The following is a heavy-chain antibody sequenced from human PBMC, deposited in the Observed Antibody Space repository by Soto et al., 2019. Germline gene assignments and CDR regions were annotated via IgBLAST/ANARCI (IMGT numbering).Heavy chain of an antibody. CDR1: GYTFTSYG. CDR2: ISAYNGNT. V-gene: IGHV1-18*01. D-gene: IGHD6-13*01. CDR3: ARGTLAAAGMRWFDP. J-gene: IGHJ5*02. Sequence: LVKVTCKASGYTFTSYGISWVRQAPGQGLEWMGRISAYNGNTNYAQKLQGRVTMTTDTSTSTAYMELRSLRSDDTAVYYCARGTLAAAGMRWFDPWGQGTLVTV.